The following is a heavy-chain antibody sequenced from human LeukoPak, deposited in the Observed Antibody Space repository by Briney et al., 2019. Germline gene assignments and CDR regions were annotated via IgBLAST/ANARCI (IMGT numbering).Heavy chain of an antibody. CDR2: ISYDGSNK. J-gene: IGHJ3*02. V-gene: IGHV3-30*18. Sequence: PGGSLRLSCAASEFTFSSYGMHWVRQAPGKGLEWVAVISYDGSNKYYADSVKGRFTISRDNSKNTLYLQMNSLRAEDTAVYYCAKEGYCNDTSCSLDALDIWGRGTMVTVSS. CDR1: EFTFSSYG. CDR3: AKEGYCNDTSCSLDALDI. D-gene: IGHD2-2*01.